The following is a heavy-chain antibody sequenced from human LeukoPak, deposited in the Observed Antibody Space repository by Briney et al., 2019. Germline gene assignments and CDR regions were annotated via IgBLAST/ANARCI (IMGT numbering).Heavy chain of an antibody. Sequence: GGALRLSCAASGFTFSSYAMTWVRQAPGRGLEWVSSIRPSGDNTYYGDSVKGRFTISRDNSKNTVYLQMNNMRVDDTAVYYCARVAGWHWFDPWGQGTLITVSS. CDR2: IRPSGDNT. D-gene: IGHD6-19*01. V-gene: IGHV3-23*01. J-gene: IGHJ5*02. CDR1: GFTFSSYA. CDR3: ARVAGWHWFDP.